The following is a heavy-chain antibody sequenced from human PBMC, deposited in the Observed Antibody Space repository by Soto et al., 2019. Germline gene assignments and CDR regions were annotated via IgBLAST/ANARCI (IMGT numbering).Heavy chain of an antibody. J-gene: IGHJ4*02. CDR2: ISRDGGTK. CDR1: GFTVSTYG. V-gene: IGHV3-30*03. CDR3: TGEVASGY. Sequence: QVQLVESGGGVVQPGRSLRLSCAVSGFTVSTYGMHWVRQAPGKGLEWVAVISRDGGTKYYADSVKGRFTISRDNSRNTLLLEMNSLRGVDMAVYYCTGEVASGYWGQGTLVTVSS. D-gene: IGHD2-8*02.